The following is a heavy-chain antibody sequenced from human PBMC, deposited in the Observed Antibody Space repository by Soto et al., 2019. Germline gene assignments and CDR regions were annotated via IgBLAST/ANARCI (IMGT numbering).Heavy chain of an antibody. D-gene: IGHD2-8*01. V-gene: IGHV3-23*01. J-gene: IGHJ3*02. CDR2: ISGSGGST. CDR1: GFTFSSYA. CDR3: AKDLGSIVLMVYAIYAFDI. Sequence: GGSLRLSCAASGFTFSSYAMSWVRQAPGKGLEWVSAISGSGGSTYYADSVKGRFTISRDNSKNTLYLQMNSLRAEDTAVYYCAKDLGSIVLMVYAIYAFDIWGQGTMVTVSS.